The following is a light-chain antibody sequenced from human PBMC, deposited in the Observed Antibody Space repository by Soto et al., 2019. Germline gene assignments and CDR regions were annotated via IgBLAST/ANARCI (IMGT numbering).Light chain of an antibody. CDR1: QIVLYISNNKNY. Sequence: DIVMTPSPDSLSVSLGERATVNFKSSQIVLYISNNKNYLAWYQQKPGQPPKLLIYWASTRESGVPDRFSGSGSGTDFTLTISSLQAEDVAVYYCQQYYSTPRTFGQGTKVDIK. CDR2: WAS. V-gene: IGKV4-1*01. CDR3: QQYYSTPRT. J-gene: IGKJ1*01.